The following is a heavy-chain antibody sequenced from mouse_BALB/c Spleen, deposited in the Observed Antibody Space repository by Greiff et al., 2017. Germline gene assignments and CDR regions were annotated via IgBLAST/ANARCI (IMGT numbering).Heavy chain of an antibody. J-gene: IGHJ2*01. D-gene: IGHD2-1*01. CDR1: GFTFSSYT. Sequence: EVQLVESGGGLVKPGGSLKLSCAASGFTFSSYTMSWVRQTPEKRLEWVATISSGGSYTYYPDSVKGRFTISRDNAKNTLYLQMSSLKSEDTAMYYCTRDPPYGNYQYYFDYWGQGTTLTVSS. CDR2: ISSGGSYT. V-gene: IGHV5-6-4*01. CDR3: TRDPPYGNYQYYFDY.